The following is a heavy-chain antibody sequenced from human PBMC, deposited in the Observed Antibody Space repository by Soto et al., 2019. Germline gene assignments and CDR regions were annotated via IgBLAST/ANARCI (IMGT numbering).Heavy chain of an antibody. J-gene: IGHJ3*02. CDR3: AHFSVGGPARSGAFDI. CDR1: GGTFSNHA. CDR2: IIPMFGTA. D-gene: IGHD2-2*01. V-gene: IGHV1-69*01. Sequence: QVQLVQSGAEVKKPGSSVKVSCKASGGTFSNHAINWVRQAPGQGLEWMGGIIPMFGTANYAQNYQARVTITADDSTSTAHMELSSLRSEDTAVYICAHFSVGGPARSGAFDIWGHGTMVTVSS.